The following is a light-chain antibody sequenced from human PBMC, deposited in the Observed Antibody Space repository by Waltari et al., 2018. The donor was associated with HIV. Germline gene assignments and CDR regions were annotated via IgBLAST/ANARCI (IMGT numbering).Light chain of an antibody. CDR1: ALPKKY. J-gene: IGLJ3*02. CDR2: QDS. Sequence: SYELTQPPSVSVSPGQTARSTCSGAALPKKYTFWYQQKPGQSPALVIQQDSHRPTGRPERFSASTARTTVTLTIIGVQAEDEADYYCQSADNSGCWVFGGGTKLTVL. CDR3: QSADNSGCWV. V-gene: IGLV3-25*03.